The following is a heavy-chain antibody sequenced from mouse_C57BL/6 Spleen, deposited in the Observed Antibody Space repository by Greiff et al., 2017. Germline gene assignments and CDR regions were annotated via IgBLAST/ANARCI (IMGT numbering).Heavy chain of an antibody. CDR3: AYSSGAFAY. D-gene: IGHD3-2*02. CDR1: GYAFTNYL. V-gene: IGHV1-54*01. CDR2: INPGSGGT. J-gene: IGHJ3*01. Sequence: QLQQSGAELVRPGTSVKVSCKASGYAFTNYLIEWVKQRPGQGLGWIGVINPGSGGTNYNEKFKGKATLTADKSSSTAYMQLSSLTSGDCAVYFWAYSSGAFAYWGQGTLVTFAA.